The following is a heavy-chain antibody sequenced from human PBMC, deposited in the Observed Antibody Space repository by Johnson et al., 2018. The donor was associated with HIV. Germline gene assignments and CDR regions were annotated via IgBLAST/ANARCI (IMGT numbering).Heavy chain of an antibody. CDR1: GFTLDDYA. V-gene: IGHV3-9*01. Sequence: EVQLVESGGGLIQPGGSLRLSCAASGFTLDDYAMHWVRQAPGKGLECVSGISCNGGRRGYAESVNGRFTISRDDAKNPLYQQMNSLRAEDTALYYCARVWSGSYSSNAFDIGGQGTMVTVSS. CDR2: ISCNGGRR. CDR3: ARVWSGSYSSNAFDI. D-gene: IGHD1-26*01. J-gene: IGHJ3*02.